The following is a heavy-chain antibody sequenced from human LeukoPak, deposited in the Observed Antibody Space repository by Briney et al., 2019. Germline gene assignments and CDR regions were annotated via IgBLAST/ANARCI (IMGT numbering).Heavy chain of an antibody. CDR2: FDPEDGET. Sequence: ASVKVSCKVSGYTLTELSMHWVRPAPGKGREGMGGFDPEDGETIYAQKFQGRVTMTEDTSTDTAYMELSSLRSEDTAVYYCATPLTPGIAVAGTYGYWGQGTLVTVSS. D-gene: IGHD6-19*01. CDR1: GYTLTELS. V-gene: IGHV1-24*01. CDR3: ATPLTPGIAVAGTYGY. J-gene: IGHJ4*02.